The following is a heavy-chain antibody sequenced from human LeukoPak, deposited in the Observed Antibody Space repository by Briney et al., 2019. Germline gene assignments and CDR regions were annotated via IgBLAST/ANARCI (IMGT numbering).Heavy chain of an antibody. D-gene: IGHD2-2*01. CDR3: ARVPGYCSSTSCYPLLNWFDP. V-gene: IGHV4-31*03. J-gene: IGHJ5*02. Sequence: SQTLSLTCTVSGGSISSGGYYWSWIRQHPGKGLEWIGHIYYSGSTYYNPSLKSRVTISVDTSKNQFSLKLSSVTAADTAVYYCARVPGYCSSTSCYPLLNWFDPWGQGTLVTVSS. CDR2: IYYSGST. CDR1: GGSISSGGYY.